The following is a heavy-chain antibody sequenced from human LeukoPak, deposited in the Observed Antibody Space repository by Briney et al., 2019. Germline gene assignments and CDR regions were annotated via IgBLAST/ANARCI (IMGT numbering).Heavy chain of an antibody. CDR1: GFTFSDYE. CDR2: ISTSGSII. CDR3: ARGTYYMDV. J-gene: IGHJ6*03. Sequence: GGSLRLSCAASGFTFSDYEMNWVRQAPGKGLEWVSHISTSGSIIHYADSVKGRFTISRDNAKNSLYLQMNSLRAEDTAVYYCARGTYYMDVWGKGTTVTVSS. V-gene: IGHV3-48*03.